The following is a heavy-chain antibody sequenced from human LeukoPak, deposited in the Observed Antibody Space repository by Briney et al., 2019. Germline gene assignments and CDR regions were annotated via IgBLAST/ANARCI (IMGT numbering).Heavy chain of an antibody. CDR3: AKEMRSWYYYCGMDV. CDR2: ISWNSGSI. J-gene: IGHJ6*02. Sequence: SGRSLRLSCAASGFTFDDYAMHWVRQAPGKGLEWVSGISWNSGSIGYADSVKGRFTISRDNAKNSLYLQMNSLRAEDTALYYCAKEMRSWYYYCGMDVWGQGTTVTVSS. V-gene: IGHV3-9*01. CDR1: GFTFDDYA.